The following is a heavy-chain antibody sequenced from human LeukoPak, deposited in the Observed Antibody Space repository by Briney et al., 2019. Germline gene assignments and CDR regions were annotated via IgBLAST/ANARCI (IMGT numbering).Heavy chain of an antibody. CDR1: GFTFSSDA. V-gene: IGHV3-23*01. CDR2: ISGSGGST. Sequence: PGGSLRLSCAASGFTFSSDAMSWVRQAPGKGLEWVSAISGSGGSTYYADSVKGRFTISRDNSKNTLYLQMNSLRAEDTAVYYCAKDGVRFLEWLLYYYYYMDVWGKGTTVTVSS. J-gene: IGHJ6*03. CDR3: AKDGVRFLEWLLYYYYYMDV. D-gene: IGHD3-3*01.